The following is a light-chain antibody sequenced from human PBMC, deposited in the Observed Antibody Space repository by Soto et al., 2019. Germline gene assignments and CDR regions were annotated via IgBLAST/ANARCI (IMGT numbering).Light chain of an antibody. CDR3: QQYDSYPLT. V-gene: IGKV1-5*01. CDR1: QSINNL. CDR2: DVS. Sequence: DVQMTQPPSTLPASVGDRVPIPCRASQSINNLLAWYQQTPGKAPKFLIYDVSTLESGVPSRFSGSGSGTEFTLTISSLQPEDFATYYCQQYDSYPLTFGGGTKVDIK. J-gene: IGKJ4*01.